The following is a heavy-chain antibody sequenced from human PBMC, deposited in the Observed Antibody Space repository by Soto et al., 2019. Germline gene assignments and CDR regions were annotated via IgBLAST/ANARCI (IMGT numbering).Heavy chain of an antibody. CDR3: ARVEQQLVGGYWFDP. J-gene: IGHJ5*02. D-gene: IGHD6-13*01. V-gene: IGHV4-59*01. CDR1: GGSISSYY. Sequence: SETLSLTCTVSGGSISSYYWSWIRQPPGKGLEWIGYIYYSGSTNYNPSLKSRVTISVDTSKNQFSLKLSSVTAADTAVYYCARVEQQLVGGYWFDPWGQGTLVTVSS. CDR2: IYYSGST.